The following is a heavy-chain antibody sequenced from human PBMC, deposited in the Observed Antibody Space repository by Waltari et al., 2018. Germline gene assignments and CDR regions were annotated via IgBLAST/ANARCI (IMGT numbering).Heavy chain of an antibody. J-gene: IGHJ4*02. D-gene: IGHD3-3*01. CDR2: IKPDGSEK. CDR3: ARELHWSARDY. V-gene: IGHV3-7*01. CDR1: GFPFNNW. Sequence: EVQLVESGGGLVQPGGSLRLSWAASGFPFNNWMSWVRQAPGKGLEWVANIKPDGSEKNYADSVKGRFTISIDNVKNSLYLQMNSLSLEDTAVYYCARELHWSARDYWGQGTLVTVSS.